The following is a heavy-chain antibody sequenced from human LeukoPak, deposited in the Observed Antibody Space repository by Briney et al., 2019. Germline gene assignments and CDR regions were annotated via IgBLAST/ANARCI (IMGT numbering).Heavy chain of an antibody. CDR2: IVTNGVT. CDR1: GFTFNIHT. Sequence: GGSLRLSCAASGFTFNIHTMSWVRQAPGKGLEWVSAIVTNGVTFYTDSVKGRFTISRDNTKNTLYLQMDSLRVEDTAVYYCARGGTRGYSPVDYWGQGILVTVSS. D-gene: IGHD5-18*01. J-gene: IGHJ4*02. V-gene: IGHV3-23*01. CDR3: ARGGTRGYSPVDY.